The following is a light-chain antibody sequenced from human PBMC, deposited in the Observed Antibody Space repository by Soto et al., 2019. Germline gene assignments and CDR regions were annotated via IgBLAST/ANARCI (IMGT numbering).Light chain of an antibody. CDR2: RNN. V-gene: IGLV1-47*01. J-gene: IGLJ2*01. CDR3: AAWDDSLSDL. Sequence: QSVLTQPPSASGTPGQRVTISCSGRSSNIGSNYVYWYQQLPGTAPKLLIYRNNQRPSGVPDRCSGSKSGTSASLAISGLRSEDEADYYCAAWDDSLSDLFRGGTKLTVL. CDR1: SSNIGSNY.